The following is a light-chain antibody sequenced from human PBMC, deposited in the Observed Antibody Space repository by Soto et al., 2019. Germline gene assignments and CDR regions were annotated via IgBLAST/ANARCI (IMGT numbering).Light chain of an antibody. CDR3: SSITRICTYV. J-gene: IGLJ1*01. V-gene: IGLV2-14*03. CDR2: DVN. Sequence: QSVLTQPASVSGSPGQSIIISCTGTSSENGHYNYVSWYQQQPGKAPKLMIHDVNNRPSGVSNRFSGSKSGNTASLTISGLQAEDEGDYYCSSITRICTYVFGSGTNVTV. CDR1: SSENGHYNY.